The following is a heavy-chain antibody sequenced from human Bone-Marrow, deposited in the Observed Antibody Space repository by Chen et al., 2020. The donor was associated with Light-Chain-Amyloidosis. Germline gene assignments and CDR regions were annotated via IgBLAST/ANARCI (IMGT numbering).Heavy chain of an antibody. CDR2: INHSGST. CDR3: ARKLGGPFWY. Sequence: QAQLQQWGAGLLKPSETLSLTCAVYGGSFSGYYWSWIRQPPGKGLEWIGEINHSGSTNYNPSLKSRVTISVDTSKNQFSLKLSSVTAADTAVYYCARKLGGPFWYWGQGTLVTVSS. J-gene: IGHJ4*02. CDR1: GGSFSGYY. V-gene: IGHV4-34*01. D-gene: IGHD3-10*01.